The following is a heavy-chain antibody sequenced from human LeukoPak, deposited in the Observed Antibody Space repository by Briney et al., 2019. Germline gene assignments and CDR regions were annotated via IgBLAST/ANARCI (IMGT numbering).Heavy chain of an antibody. Sequence: GGSLRLSCAASGFTFSSYWMSWVRQAPGKGLEWVANIKQDGSEKYYVDSVKGRFTISRDNAKNSLYLQMNSLRAEDTAVYYCARGMTTVTSYYYYYGMDVWGQGTTVTVSS. J-gene: IGHJ6*02. CDR3: ARGMTTVTSYYYYYGMDV. CDR1: GFTFSSYW. D-gene: IGHD4-17*01. CDR2: IKQDGSEK. V-gene: IGHV3-7*01.